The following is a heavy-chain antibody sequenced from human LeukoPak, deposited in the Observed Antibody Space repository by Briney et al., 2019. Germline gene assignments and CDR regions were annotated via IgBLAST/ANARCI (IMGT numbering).Heavy chain of an antibody. J-gene: IGHJ5*02. V-gene: IGHV5-51*01. CDR1: GYNFANYW. CDR2: IYGGGSET. CDR3: ALGSITCCGSNWLDP. Sequence: GESLKISCKGSGYNFANYWIGWVRQMPGEGLEWMGVIYGGGSETRYSPSFKGQVPISADKSISTAYLQWSSLKASDTAMYYCALGSITCCGSNWLDPWGQGTLVTVSS. D-gene: IGHD2-2*01.